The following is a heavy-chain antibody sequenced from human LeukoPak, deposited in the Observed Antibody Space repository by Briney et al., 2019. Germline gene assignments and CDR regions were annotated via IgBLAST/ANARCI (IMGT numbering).Heavy chain of an antibody. CDR2: IRSKAYGRTT. D-gene: IGHD3-10*01. J-gene: IGHJ6*02. Sequence: GGSLRLSCIASGFIFGDHAMSWVRQAPGQGQERVGFIRSKAYGRTTEYAASVKGRFTISRDDSNGIAYLRMDYLKTEDTALYYCSRGPILLWIHNGMDVWGQGTTVTVSS. CDR1: GFIFGDHA. CDR3: SRGPILLWIHNGMDV. V-gene: IGHV3-49*04.